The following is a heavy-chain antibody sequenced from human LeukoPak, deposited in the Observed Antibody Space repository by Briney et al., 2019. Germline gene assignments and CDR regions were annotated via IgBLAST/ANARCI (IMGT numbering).Heavy chain of an antibody. CDR2: IYSGGNT. CDR3: ARDDYDILTGYFYYFDY. D-gene: IGHD3-9*01. V-gene: IGHV3-53*01. Sequence: GGSLRLSCAASGFTVSSYYMSWVRQAPGKGLEWVSVIYSGGNTYYTDSVKGRFTISRDDSKNTLYLQMNSLRAEDTAVYYCARDDYDILTGYFYYFDYWGQGTLVTVSS. J-gene: IGHJ4*02. CDR1: GFTVSSYY.